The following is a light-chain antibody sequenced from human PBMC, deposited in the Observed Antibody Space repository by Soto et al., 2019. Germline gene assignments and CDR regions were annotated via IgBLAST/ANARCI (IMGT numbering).Light chain of an antibody. CDR2: EAS. CDR3: QQRSNLLT. V-gene: IGKV3-11*01. CDR1: QSVSSY. Sequence: EIVLTQSPATLSLSPGERATLSCRASQSVSSYFAWYHQKPGQAPRLLIYEASNRATGIPARFSGSGSGTDFTLTISSLEPEDFAVYYCQQRSNLLTFGGGTKVEIK. J-gene: IGKJ4*01.